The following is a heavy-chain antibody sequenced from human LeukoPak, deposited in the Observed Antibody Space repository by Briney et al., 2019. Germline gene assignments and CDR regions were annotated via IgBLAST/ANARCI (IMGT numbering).Heavy chain of an antibody. CDR1: GFTFNIYA. CDR2: ISGNGIST. J-gene: IGHJ4*02. Sequence: GVSLRLSCAASGFTFNIYAMSWVRQAPGKGLEWVSIISGNGISTLYADSVKGRFTISRDNAKNTLYLQMDSLRAEDTGVYYCARSNQADDYWGQGTLVTVSS. D-gene: IGHD1-14*01. CDR3: ARSNQADDY. V-gene: IGHV3-23*01.